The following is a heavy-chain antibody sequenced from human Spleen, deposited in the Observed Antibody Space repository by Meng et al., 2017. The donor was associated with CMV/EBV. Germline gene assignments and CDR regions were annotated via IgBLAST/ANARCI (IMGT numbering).Heavy chain of an antibody. Sequence: SETLSLTCTVSGDSISSYYWNWLRQTPRKGLEWIGYISHGASSSYSPSLKSRVSISVDTSKNQVSLKLSSVTAADTAVYYCARGKRGIASLAVGWGQGTLVTVSS. D-gene: IGHD6-13*01. V-gene: IGHV4-59*12. CDR1: GDSISSYY. CDR2: ISHGASS. J-gene: IGHJ4*02. CDR3: ARGKRGIASLAVG.